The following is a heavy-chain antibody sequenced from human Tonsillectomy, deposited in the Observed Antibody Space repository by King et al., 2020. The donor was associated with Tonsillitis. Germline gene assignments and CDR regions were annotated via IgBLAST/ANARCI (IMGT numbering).Heavy chain of an antibody. J-gene: IGHJ4*02. CDR3: SRHRESSTASSDL. V-gene: IGHV5-10-1*03. CDR2: IDPSDSYV. CDR1: GYTFTTYW. Sequence: VQLVESGAEIKKPGESLTISCKASGYTFTTYWINWVRHVPGKGLEWLGRIDPSDSYVNYNPSFQGLVTISVDKSISTVYLRWTSLQASDTAMYFCSRHRESSTASSDLWGQGTVVTVSS. D-gene: IGHD5-18*01.